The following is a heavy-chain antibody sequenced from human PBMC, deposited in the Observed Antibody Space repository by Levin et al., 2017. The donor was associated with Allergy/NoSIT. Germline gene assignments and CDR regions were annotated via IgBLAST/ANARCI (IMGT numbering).Heavy chain of an antibody. CDR3: TRIVTERYSGSYWADH. J-gene: IGHJ4*02. D-gene: IGHD1-26*01. CDR1: GFTFGDYA. CDR2: IRSKAYGGTT. V-gene: IGHV3-49*03. Sequence: GGSLRLSCTASGFTFGDYAMSWFRQAPGKGLEWVGFIRSKAYGGTTEYAASVKGRFTISRDDSKSIAYLQMNSLKTEDTAVYYCTRIVTERYSGSYWADHWGQGTLVTVSS.